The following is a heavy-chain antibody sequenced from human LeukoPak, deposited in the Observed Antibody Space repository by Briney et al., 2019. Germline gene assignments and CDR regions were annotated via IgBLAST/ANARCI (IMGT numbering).Heavy chain of an antibody. CDR1: GFTFSSYS. J-gene: IGHJ6*03. V-gene: IGHV3-48*01. Sequence: QAGGSLRLSCAASGFTFSSYSMNWVRQAPGKGLEWVSLISSSSLTIYYTDSVKGRFTISRDNAKNSLYLQMDSLRAEDTAGYFCACLPTAASYMDVWGKGTTVTVSS. CDR3: ACLPTAASYMDV. D-gene: IGHD5/OR15-5a*01. CDR2: ISSSSLTI.